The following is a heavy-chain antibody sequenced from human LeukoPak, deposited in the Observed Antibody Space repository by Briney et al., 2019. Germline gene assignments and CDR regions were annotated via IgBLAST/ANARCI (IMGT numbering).Heavy chain of an antibody. V-gene: IGHV4-39*01. Sequence: SETLSLTCSVSGGSIGNSDYYWGWIRQPPGKGLEWIGSIFYTGSIYYNPSLKSRVTMSVDTSKNQFSLKLTSVTAADTAVYYCATLGERRGAYNWFDSWGQGTLVTVSS. CDR2: IFYTGSI. D-gene: IGHD3-16*01. CDR3: ATLGERRGAYNWFDS. J-gene: IGHJ5*01. CDR1: GGSIGNSDYY.